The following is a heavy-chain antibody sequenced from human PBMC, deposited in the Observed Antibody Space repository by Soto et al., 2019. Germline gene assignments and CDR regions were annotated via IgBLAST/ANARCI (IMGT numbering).Heavy chain of an antibody. V-gene: IGHV3-33*01. J-gene: IGHJ4*02. CDR1: GFRFSNYG. Sequence: QVHLVESGGGVVQPGRSLRLSCAASGFRFSNYGMHWVRQAPGKGLEWLAVIVADGTGLHYADSVRGRFTISRDNSKNTLYLQPNSLGADDTAIHFCASDDDRPDNVLEHWGQGTLVTVSS. CDR2: IVADGTGL. CDR3: ASDDDRPDNVLEH. D-gene: IGHD1-1*01.